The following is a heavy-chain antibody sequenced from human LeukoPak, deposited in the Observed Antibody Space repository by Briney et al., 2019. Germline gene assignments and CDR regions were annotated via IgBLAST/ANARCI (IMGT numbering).Heavy chain of an antibody. CDR1: GFTFSHAW. CDR2: INHSGST. V-gene: IGHV4-34*01. D-gene: IGHD2-2*01. CDR3: AKGSTGGYYYYYYMDV. Sequence: GSLRLSCAASGFTFSHAWMSWVRQAPGKGLEWIGEINHSGSTNYNPSLKSRVTISVDTSKNQLSLKLSSVTAADTAVYYCAKGSTGGYYYYYYMDVWGKGTTVTISS. J-gene: IGHJ6*03.